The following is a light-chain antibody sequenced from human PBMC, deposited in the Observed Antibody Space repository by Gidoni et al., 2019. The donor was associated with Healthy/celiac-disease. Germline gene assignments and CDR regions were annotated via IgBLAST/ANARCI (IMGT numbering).Light chain of an antibody. CDR2: GKN. Sequence: SSELTQDPAVSVAVGQTASITCQGDSLRSYYASWYQQKPRPAPVLIIYGKNNRPSGIPNRFSGSSSGNTASLTITGAQAEDEADYYCNSRDSSGNHLLFGGGTKLTVL. CDR3: NSRDSSGNHLL. J-gene: IGLJ2*01. CDR1: SLRSYY. V-gene: IGLV3-19*01.